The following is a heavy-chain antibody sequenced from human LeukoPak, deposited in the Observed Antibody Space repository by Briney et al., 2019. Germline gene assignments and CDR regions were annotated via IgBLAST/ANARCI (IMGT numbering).Heavy chain of an antibody. J-gene: IGHJ5*02. V-gene: IGHV4-34*01. Sequence: SETLSLTCAVYGGSFSAYYWNWIRQPPGKGLEWIGEINHSRSTNYNPSLKSRVTISVDTSKNQFSLKLSSVTAADTAVYYCARGRRYPQTWGQGTLVTVSS. CDR1: GGSFSAYY. D-gene: IGHD3-16*02. CDR3: ARGRRYPQT. CDR2: INHSRST.